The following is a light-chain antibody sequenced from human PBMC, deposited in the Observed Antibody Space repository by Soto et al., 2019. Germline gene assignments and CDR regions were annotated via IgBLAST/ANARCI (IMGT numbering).Light chain of an antibody. CDR1: SSDVGGYNY. J-gene: IGLJ2*01. V-gene: IGLV2-8*01. Sequence: QSALTQPPSASGSPGQSVTISCTGTSSDVGGYNYVSWYQQHPGKAPKLMIYEVNKRPSGVPDRCSGPKSGNTASLTVSGLQAEDEADYYCSSHSGSNLVVFGGGTKLTVL. CDR3: SSHSGSNLVV. CDR2: EVN.